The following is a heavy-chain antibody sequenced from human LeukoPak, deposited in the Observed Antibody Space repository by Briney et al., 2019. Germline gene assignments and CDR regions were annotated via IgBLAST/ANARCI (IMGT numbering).Heavy chain of an antibody. CDR1: GYTFTSYG. D-gene: IGHD5-18*01. CDR3: ARDRGADTAMVLPPLFDY. V-gene: IGHV1-18*01. Sequence: GASVKVSCRASGYTFTSYGISWVRQAPGQGLEWMVWISAYNGNTNYAQKLQGRVTMTTDTSTSTAYMELRSLRSDDPAVYYCARDRGADTAMVLPPLFDYWGQGTLVTVSS. CDR2: ISAYNGNT. J-gene: IGHJ4*02.